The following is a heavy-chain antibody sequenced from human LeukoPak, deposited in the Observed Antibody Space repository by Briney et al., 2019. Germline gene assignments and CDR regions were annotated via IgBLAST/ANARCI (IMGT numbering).Heavy chain of an antibody. D-gene: IGHD6-19*01. Sequence: GGSLRLSCAASGFTFSSYAMSWVRQAPGKGLEWVSAISGSGGSTYYADSVKGRFTISRDSSKNTLYLQMNSLRAEDTAVYYCAKDRYSSGWYAGFDYWGQGTLVTVSS. CDR1: GFTFSSYA. CDR3: AKDRYSSGWYAGFDY. V-gene: IGHV3-23*01. J-gene: IGHJ4*02. CDR2: ISGSGGST.